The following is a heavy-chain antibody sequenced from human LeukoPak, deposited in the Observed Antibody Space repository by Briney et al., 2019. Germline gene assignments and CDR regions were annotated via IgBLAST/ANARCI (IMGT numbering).Heavy chain of an antibody. CDR1: GGTFSSYA. CDR2: IIPIFGTA. J-gene: IGHJ5*02. CDR3: ASHADYDFWSGYYSYNWFDP. Sequence: GASVKVSCKASGGTFSSYAISWVRQAPGHGLEWMGRIIPIFGTANYAQKFQGRVTITTDESTSTAYMELSSLRSEDTAVYYCASHADYDFWSGYYSYNWFDPWGQGTLVTVSS. V-gene: IGHV1-69*05. D-gene: IGHD3-3*01.